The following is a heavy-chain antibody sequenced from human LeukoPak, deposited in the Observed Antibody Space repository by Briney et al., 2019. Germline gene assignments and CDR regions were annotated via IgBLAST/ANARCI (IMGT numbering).Heavy chain of an antibody. CDR2: MTSTGTTK. CDR1: GFDFSNYG. CDR3: SSSSSIGDY. D-gene: IGHD6-6*01. V-gene: IGHV3-48*02. J-gene: IGHJ4*02. Sequence: GGSLRLSCAASGFDFSNYGMKWVRQAPGKGLEWVSYMTSTGTTKYYADSVKGRFTISRDNVHNVVHLQMNILRDEDTAVYYCSSSSSIGDYWDQGTLVTVSS.